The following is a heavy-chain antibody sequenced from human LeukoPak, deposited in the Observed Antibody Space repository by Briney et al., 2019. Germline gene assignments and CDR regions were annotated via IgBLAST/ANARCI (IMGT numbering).Heavy chain of an antibody. CDR2: ISAYNGNT. D-gene: IGHD6-19*01. CDR1: GGTFSSYA. CDR3: ARDIYVAGNYYYYGMDV. Sequence: GSSVKVSCKASGGTFSSYAISWVRQAPGQGLEWMGWISAYNGNTNYAQKLQGRVTMTTDTSTSTAYMELRSLRSDDTAVYYCARDIYVAGNYYYYGMDVWGQGTTVTVSS. J-gene: IGHJ6*02. V-gene: IGHV1-18*01.